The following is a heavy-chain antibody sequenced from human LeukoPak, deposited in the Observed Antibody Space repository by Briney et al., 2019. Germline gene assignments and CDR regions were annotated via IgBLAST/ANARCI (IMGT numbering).Heavy chain of an antibody. CDR2: IYYSGST. D-gene: IGHD3-22*01. V-gene: IGHV4-39*07. J-gene: IGHJ3*02. CDR1: GGSISSSSYY. CDR3: ARFYQGYYDSSGYYGRGAFDI. Sequence: SETLSLTCTVSGGSISSSSYYWGWIRQPPGKGLEWIVSIYYSGSTYYNPSLKSRVTISVDTSKNQFSLKLSSVTAADTAVYYCARFYQGYYDSSGYYGRGAFDIWGQGTMVTVSS.